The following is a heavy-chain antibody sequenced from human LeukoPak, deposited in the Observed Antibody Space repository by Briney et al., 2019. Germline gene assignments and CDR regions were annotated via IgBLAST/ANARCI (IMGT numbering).Heavy chain of an antibody. J-gene: IGHJ4*02. Sequence: GASVKVSCKASGYTFTSYYMHWVRQAPGQGLEWMGIINPSGGSTSYAQKFQGRVTMTTDTSTSTAYMELRSLRSDDTAVYYCARGRAYSSGRSWHYFDYWGQGTLVTVSS. CDR2: INPSGGST. D-gene: IGHD3-22*01. V-gene: IGHV1-46*01. CDR1: GYTFTSYY. CDR3: ARGRAYSSGRSWHYFDY.